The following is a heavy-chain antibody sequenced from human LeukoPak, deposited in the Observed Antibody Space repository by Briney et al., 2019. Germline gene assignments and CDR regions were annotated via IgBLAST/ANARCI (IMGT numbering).Heavy chain of an antibody. Sequence: ASVTVSCTASGGTFSSYAISWVRQAPGQGLEWMGWMNPNSGNTDYAQKFQGRVTMTRNTSISTANMELSSLRSEDTAVYYCARGLARTSMVTRGGVRFDYWGQGTLVTVSS. V-gene: IGHV1-8*02. D-gene: IGHD5-18*01. CDR3: ARGLARTSMVTRGGVRFDY. J-gene: IGHJ4*02. CDR2: MNPNSGNT. CDR1: GGTFSSYA.